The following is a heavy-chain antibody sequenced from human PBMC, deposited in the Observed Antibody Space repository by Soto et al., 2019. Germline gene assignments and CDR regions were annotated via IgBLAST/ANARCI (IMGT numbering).Heavy chain of an antibody. V-gene: IGHV3-30*18. CDR1: GFTFSSYG. CDR3: AKEDIAARHFDY. CDR2: ISYDGSNK. D-gene: IGHD6-6*01. J-gene: IGHJ4*02. Sequence: GGSLRLSCAASGFTFSSYGMHWVRQAPGKGLEWVAVISYDGSNKYYADSVKGRFTISRDNSKNTLYLQMNSLRAEDTAVYYCAKEDIAARHFDYWGQGTLVTVPQ.